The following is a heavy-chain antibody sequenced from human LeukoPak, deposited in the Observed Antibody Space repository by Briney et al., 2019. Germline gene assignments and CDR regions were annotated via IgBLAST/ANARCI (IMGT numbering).Heavy chain of an antibody. D-gene: IGHD3-10*01. CDR2: TRNKANSYTT. CDR1: GFTFSDHY. J-gene: IGHJ5*02. Sequence: GGSLRLSCAASGFTFSDHYMDWVRQAPGKGLEWVGRTRNKANSYTTEYAASVKGRFTISRDDSKNSLYLQMNSLKTEDTAVYYCASLYGSGKRWVDPWGQGTLVTVSS. V-gene: IGHV3-72*01. CDR3: ASLYGSGKRWVDP.